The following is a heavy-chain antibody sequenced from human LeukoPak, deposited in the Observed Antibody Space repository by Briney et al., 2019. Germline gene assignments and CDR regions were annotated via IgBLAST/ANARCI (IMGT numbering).Heavy chain of an antibody. Sequence: ASVKVSCKASGYSFIDYYMHWVRQAPGQGLEWMGWINPNIGATNYAQKFQGRVTMTRDTSISTAYMELSSLRSEDTAVYYCARARYCSSTSCYSWFDPWGQGTLVTVSS. J-gene: IGHJ5*02. CDR2: INPNIGAT. V-gene: IGHV1-2*02. CDR1: GYSFIDYY. CDR3: ARARYCSSTSCYSWFDP. D-gene: IGHD2-2*02.